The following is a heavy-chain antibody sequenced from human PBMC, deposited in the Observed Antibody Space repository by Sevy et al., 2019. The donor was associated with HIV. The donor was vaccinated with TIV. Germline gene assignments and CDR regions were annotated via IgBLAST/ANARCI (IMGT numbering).Heavy chain of an antibody. CDR1: GGTFRNYA. J-gene: IGHJ6*03. CDR3: AGDPEKVGTQPTEYFYYMDV. V-gene: IGHV1-69*13. CDR2: IVPSFGTA. D-gene: IGHD5-12*01. Sequence: ASVKVSCKVSGGTFRNYAISWVRQAPGQGLEWMGGIVPSFGTALYAQKFLGRVTITADESTRTAFMELSSLRSEDTAMYFCAGDPEKVGTQPTEYFYYMDVWGKGTTVTVSS.